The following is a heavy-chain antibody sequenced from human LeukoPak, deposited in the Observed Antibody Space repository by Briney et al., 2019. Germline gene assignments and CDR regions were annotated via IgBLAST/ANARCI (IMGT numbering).Heavy chain of an antibody. CDR3: ARDPTVDTAIVGYFDY. V-gene: IGHV3-30*01. CDR1: GFTFRSYA. J-gene: IGHJ4*02. D-gene: IGHD5-18*01. Sequence: GGSLRLSCAASGFTFRSYAMHWVSQVPGKGLEWVAVISYDGSNKYYADSVKGRFTISRDNSKNALYLQMNSLRAEDTAVYYCARDPTVDTAIVGYFDYWGQGTLVTVSS. CDR2: ISYDGSNK.